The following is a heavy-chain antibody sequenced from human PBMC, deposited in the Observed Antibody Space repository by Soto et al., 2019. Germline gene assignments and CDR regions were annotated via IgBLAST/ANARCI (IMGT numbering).Heavy chain of an antibody. CDR2: ISYDGRNK. CDR1: GFSLSTYG. V-gene: IGHV3-30*18. D-gene: IGHD5-12*01. J-gene: IGHJ4*02. CDR3: AKDAPRYSCCDFRQ. Sequence: QVQLVESGGGVVQPGRSLRLSCEASGFSLSTYGMHWVRQAPGQGLEWVAVISYDGRNKYHADSVKGRFTISRDNSRNTLYLQMNSLRLDDTAVYYCAKDAPRYSCCDFRQWGQGTLVTVSS.